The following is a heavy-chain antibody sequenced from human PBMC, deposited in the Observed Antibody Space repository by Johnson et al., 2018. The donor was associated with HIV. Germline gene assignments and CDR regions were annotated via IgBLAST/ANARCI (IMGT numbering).Heavy chain of an antibody. CDR2: SGSI. Sequence: SGSIGYADSVKGRFTISRDNAKNSLYLQMNSLRAEDTAVYYCARVLGTSDAFDIWGQGTMVTVSS. CDR3: ARVLGTSDAFDI. V-gene: IGHV3-48*04. J-gene: IGHJ3*02. D-gene: IGHD1-1*01.